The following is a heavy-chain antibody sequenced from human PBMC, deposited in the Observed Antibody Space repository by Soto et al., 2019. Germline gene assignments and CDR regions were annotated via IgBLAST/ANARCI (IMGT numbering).Heavy chain of an antibody. CDR3: GRGRSGQIVVFY. CDR2: IGPESGAT. CDR1: GYTFTGHY. J-gene: IGHJ4*02. Sequence: GASVKVSCKASGYTFTGHYIHWVRQAPEQGPEWMGEIGPESGATRYAQKFQGRVTMTMDMSITTAYMELSNLRPDDTAVYYCGRGRSGQIVVFYWGQGTPVTVSS. V-gene: IGHV1-2*02. D-gene: IGHD5-12*01.